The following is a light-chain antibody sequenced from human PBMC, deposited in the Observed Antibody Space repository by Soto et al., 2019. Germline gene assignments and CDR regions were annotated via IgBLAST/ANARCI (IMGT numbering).Light chain of an antibody. CDR2: DAS. CDR1: QSVSSY. Sequence: EIVLTQSPATLSLSPGERATLSCRASQSVSSYLAWYQQKPGQAPRLLIFDASNRATGIPARFSGSGSGTDFTLTISSLEPEDFAVYYCQHRSNWPRLTFGGGTKVELK. CDR3: QHRSNWPRLT. J-gene: IGKJ4*01. V-gene: IGKV3-11*01.